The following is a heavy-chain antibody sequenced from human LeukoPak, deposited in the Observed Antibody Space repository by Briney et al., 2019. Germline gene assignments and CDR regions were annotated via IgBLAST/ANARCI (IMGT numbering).Heavy chain of an antibody. D-gene: IGHD5-18*01. V-gene: IGHV1-2*02. J-gene: IGHJ6*03. CDR3: AREMTRRFDSGYSYGPLLDYMDV. CDR1: GYTFTSYG. Sequence: GASVKVSCKASGYTFTSYGISWVRQAPGQGLEWMGWINPNSGGTNYAQKFQGRVTMTRDTSISTAYMELSRLRSDDTAVYYCAREMTRRFDSGYSYGPLLDYMDVWGRGTTVTVSS. CDR2: INPNSGGT.